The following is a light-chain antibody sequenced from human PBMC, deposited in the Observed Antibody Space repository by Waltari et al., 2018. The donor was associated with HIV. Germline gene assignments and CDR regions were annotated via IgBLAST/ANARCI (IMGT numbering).Light chain of an antibody. Sequence: QAALTPPASVSGSPGQSLTISCTGTSSDVGGYNYVPWYQPRPGKGPTLIIYEVTNRPSGVSDRFSGSKSGNTASLTISGLQTEDEADYYCSSYVSTSSLGLFGGGTKLTVL. J-gene: IGLJ2*01. CDR3: SSYVSTSSLGL. CDR1: SSDVGGYNY. CDR2: EVT. V-gene: IGLV2-14*01.